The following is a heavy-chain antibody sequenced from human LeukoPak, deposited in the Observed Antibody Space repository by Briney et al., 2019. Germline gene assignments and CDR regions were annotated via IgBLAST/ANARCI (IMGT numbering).Heavy chain of an antibody. CDR1: GGSFSGYY. CDR3: ARGLSYDYVWGSYRRPKYFDY. J-gene: IGHJ4*02. CDR2: INHSGST. D-gene: IGHD3-16*02. Sequence: SETLSLTRAVYGGSFSGYYWSWIRQPPGKGLEWIGEINHSGSTNYNPSLKSRVTISVDTSKNQFSLKLSSVTAADTAVYYCARGLSYDYVWGSYRRPKYFDYWGQGTLVTVSS. V-gene: IGHV4-34*01.